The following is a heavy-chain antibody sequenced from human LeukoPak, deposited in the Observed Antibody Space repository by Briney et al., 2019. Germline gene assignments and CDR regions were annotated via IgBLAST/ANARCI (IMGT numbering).Heavy chain of an antibody. D-gene: IGHD6-19*01. Sequence: PSETPSLTCAVYGGSFSGYYWSWIRQPPGKGLEWIGEINHSGSTNYNPSLKSRVTISVDTSKNQFSLKLSSVTAADTAVYYCARDSGYSSGWGYYYGMDVWGQGTTVTVSS. CDR2: INHSGST. CDR1: GGSFSGYY. CDR3: ARDSGYSSGWGYYYGMDV. V-gene: IGHV4-34*01. J-gene: IGHJ6*02.